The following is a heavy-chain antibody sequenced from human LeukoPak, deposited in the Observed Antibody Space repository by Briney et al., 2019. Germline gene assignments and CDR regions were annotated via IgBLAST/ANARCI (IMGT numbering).Heavy chain of an antibody. D-gene: IGHD6-19*01. CDR1: RFTFSTYW. Sequence: GGSLRLSCAASRFTFSTYWMHWVRQAPGKGLVWVSRINSDGSSTGYADSVKGRFTISRDNAKNTLYLQMNSLRAEDTALYYCARDDIAVATCFDYWGQGTLVTVSS. CDR3: ARDDIAVATCFDY. J-gene: IGHJ4*02. V-gene: IGHV3-74*01. CDR2: INSDGSST.